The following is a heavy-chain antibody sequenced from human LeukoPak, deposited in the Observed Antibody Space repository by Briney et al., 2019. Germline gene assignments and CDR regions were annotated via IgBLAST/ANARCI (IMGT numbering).Heavy chain of an antibody. Sequence: SETLSLTRAVSGYSITSGFSWGWIRQPPGKGLEWIGTISHSGTTDYKSTLESRLTISMDTSKNLFSLRLTSVTAADTAVYYCAREGAVPGIDPWGQGTLVTVSS. V-gene: IGHV4-38-2*02. CDR1: GYSITSGFS. CDR2: ISHSGTT. CDR3: AREGAVPGIDP. D-gene: IGHD3-16*01. J-gene: IGHJ5*02.